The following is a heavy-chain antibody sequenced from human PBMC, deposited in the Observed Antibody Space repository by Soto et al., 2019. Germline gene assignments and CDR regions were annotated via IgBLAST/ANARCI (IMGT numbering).Heavy chain of an antibody. CDR2: ISWNDDK. V-gene: IGHV2-5*01. D-gene: IGHD3-16*01. J-gene: IGHJ6*02. CDR1: GFSLNSAGGG. Sequence: QITLKESGPTLVKPTQTLTLTCTLSGFSLNSAGGGVVWIRQPPGKALEWLALISWNDDKRYSPSLQSRLTITKDTSRNHIVLTMTNVDPVDTATYYCARRPNWGIGGLGPWGQGTTVTVSS. CDR3: ARRPNWGIGGLGP.